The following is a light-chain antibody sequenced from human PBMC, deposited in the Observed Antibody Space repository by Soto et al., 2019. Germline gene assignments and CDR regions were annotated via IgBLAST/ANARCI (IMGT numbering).Light chain of an antibody. CDR1: RSVITN. Sequence: EIVMTQSPATLFVSPGERVTLSCRASRSVITNLAWYQHKPGQAPRLLIYGASTRAADIAARFSGSGSGTAFTLTISSLQSEDFAFYYCQQYNDWPLPTFGGGTKLEIK. J-gene: IGKJ4*01. V-gene: IGKV3-15*01. CDR2: GAS. CDR3: QQYNDWPLPT.